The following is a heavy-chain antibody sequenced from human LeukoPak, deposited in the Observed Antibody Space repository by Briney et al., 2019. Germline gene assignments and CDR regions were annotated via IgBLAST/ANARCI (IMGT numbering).Heavy chain of an antibody. V-gene: IGHV1-3*01. D-gene: IGHD3-10*01. J-gene: IGHJ5*02. Sequence: ASVKVSCKASGYTFTSYAMHWVRQAPGQRLEWMGWINAGNGNTKYSQKFQGRVTITRDTSASTAYMELSSLRSEDTAVYYCARATYYYGSGSYYKPYWFDPWGQGTLVTVSS. CDR3: ARATYYYGSGSYYKPYWFDP. CDR2: INAGNGNT. CDR1: GYTFTSYA.